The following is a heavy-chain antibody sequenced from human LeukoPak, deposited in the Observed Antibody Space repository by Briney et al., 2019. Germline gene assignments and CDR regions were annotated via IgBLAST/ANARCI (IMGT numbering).Heavy chain of an antibody. D-gene: IGHD3-10*01. Sequence: GGSLRLSCVASAFTFSSYALHWVRQAPGKGLEWVSVISYDGSKKYYADSVKDRFTISRDTSKNTLYLQMNSLRVEDTAVYYCAKDFYYGSGARSWLIYYFDYWGQGTLVTVSS. CDR2: ISYDGSKK. CDR1: AFTFSSYA. J-gene: IGHJ4*02. CDR3: AKDFYYGSGARSWLIYYFDY. V-gene: IGHV3-30*04.